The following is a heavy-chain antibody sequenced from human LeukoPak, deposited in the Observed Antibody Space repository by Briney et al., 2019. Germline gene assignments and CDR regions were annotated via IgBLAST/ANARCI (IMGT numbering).Heavy chain of an antibody. CDR2: IYYRGNT. J-gene: IGHJ5*02. CDR3: ARDPGIAAAGNWFDP. Sequence: PSETLSLTCTVSGGSISNYYWSWIRQPPGKGLEWIGYIYYRGNTNYNPSLKSRVTTSVDTSKNQFSLKLSSVTAADTAVYYCARDPGIAAAGNWFDPWGQGTLVTVSS. V-gene: IGHV4-59*01. D-gene: IGHD6-13*01. CDR1: GGSISNYY.